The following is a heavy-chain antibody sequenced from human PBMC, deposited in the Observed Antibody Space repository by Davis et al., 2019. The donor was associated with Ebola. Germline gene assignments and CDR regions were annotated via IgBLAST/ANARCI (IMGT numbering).Heavy chain of an antibody. J-gene: IGHJ5*02. V-gene: IGHV1-18*01. D-gene: IGHD3-10*01. CDR1: GYTFTSYG. CDR3: ARGRNYYYGSGSLFGP. Sequence: AASVKVSCKASGYTFTSYGISWVRQAPGQGLEWMGWISAYNGNTNYAQKLQGRVTMTTDTSTSTAYMELRSLRSDDTAVYYCARGRNYYYGSGSLFGPWGQGTLVTVSS. CDR2: ISAYNGNT.